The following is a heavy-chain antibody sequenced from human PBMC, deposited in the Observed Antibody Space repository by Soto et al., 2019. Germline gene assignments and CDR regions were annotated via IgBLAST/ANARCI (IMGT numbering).Heavy chain of an antibody. CDR1: GFTFSSYW. CDR3: ARDGVHRLAAAGTY. CDR2: IKQDGSEK. Sequence: GGSLRLSCAASGFTFSSYWMSWVRQAPGKGLEWVANIKQDGSEKYYVDSVKGRFTISRDNAKNSLYLQMNSLRAEDTAVYYCARDGVHRLAAAGTYWGQGTLVTVSS. D-gene: IGHD6-13*01. J-gene: IGHJ4*02. V-gene: IGHV3-7*01.